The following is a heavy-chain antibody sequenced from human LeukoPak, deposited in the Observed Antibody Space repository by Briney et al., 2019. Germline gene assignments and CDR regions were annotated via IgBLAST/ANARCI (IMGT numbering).Heavy chain of an antibody. CDR1: GFTFSSYW. Sequence: GGSLRLSCAASGFTFSSYWMHWVRQAPGKGLVWVSRINSDGSSTSYADSVKGRFTISRDNAKNTLYLQMNSLRAEDTAVYYCARGIIARGYHDSSGYYFLRWGQGTLVTVSS. J-gene: IGHJ4*02. CDR3: ARGIIARGYHDSSGYYFLR. CDR2: INSDGSST. V-gene: IGHV3-74*01. D-gene: IGHD3-22*01.